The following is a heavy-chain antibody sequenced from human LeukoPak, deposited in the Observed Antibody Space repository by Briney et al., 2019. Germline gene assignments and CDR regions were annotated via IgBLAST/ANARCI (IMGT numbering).Heavy chain of an antibody. J-gene: IGHJ5*02. Sequence: SETLSLTCTVSGGSISSSSHNWGFIRQPPGKGLEWIGSIYDSGSTYYNPSLKSRVTISVDTSKNQFSLKLTSVTAADTAVYYCARSTGSIAAAKGRFDPWGQGTLVTVSS. CDR2: IYDSGST. V-gene: IGHV4-39*01. CDR3: ARSTGSIAAAKGRFDP. CDR1: GGSISSSSHN. D-gene: IGHD6-13*01.